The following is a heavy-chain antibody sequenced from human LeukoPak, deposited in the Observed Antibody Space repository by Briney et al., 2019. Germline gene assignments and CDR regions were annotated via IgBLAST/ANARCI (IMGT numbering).Heavy chain of an antibody. CDR3: ARSTRDGYNHYHYYYMDV. Sequence: GGSLRLTCAASGFIVSSNYMNWVRQAPGKGLEWVSVIYSGGHTYYTDSVKGRFTISRDISNNTLYLHMNSLRPDDTAVYYCARSTRDGYNHYHYYYMDVRGNWTTVTVSS. D-gene: IGHD5-24*01. V-gene: IGHV3-53*01. CDR1: GFIVSSNY. CDR2: IYSGGHT. J-gene: IGHJ6*03.